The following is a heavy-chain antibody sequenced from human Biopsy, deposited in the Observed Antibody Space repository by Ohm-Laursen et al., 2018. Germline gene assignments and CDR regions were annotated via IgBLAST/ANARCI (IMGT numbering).Heavy chain of an antibody. Sequence: GSSVKVSCKASGYRFYSYGVSWVRPAPGQGPEWMGWISGYNGNTNYPQSLQGRVTLTTDASSSTAYMELRGLRSDDTAVYYCARDRHHAAGSYAGMDVWGQGTTVTVSS. CDR2: ISGYNGNT. J-gene: IGHJ6*02. D-gene: IGHD3-10*01. CDR1: GYRFYSYG. CDR3: ARDRHHAAGSYAGMDV. V-gene: IGHV1-18*01.